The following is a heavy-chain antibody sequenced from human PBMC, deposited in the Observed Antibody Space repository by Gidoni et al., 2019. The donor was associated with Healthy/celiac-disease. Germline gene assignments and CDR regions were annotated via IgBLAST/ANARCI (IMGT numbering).Heavy chain of an antibody. CDR2: ISWNSGSI. V-gene: IGHV3-9*01. J-gene: IGHJ2*01. Sequence: EVQLVASGGGLVQPGRSLRLSCAASGFSFEDSAMHWVRQAPGKGLEWVSGISWNSGSIGYADSVKGRFTISRDNAKNSLYLQMNSLRAEDTALYYCAKTPTPLIAVAGTCYFDLWGRGTLVTVSS. CDR1: GFSFEDSA. CDR3: AKTPTPLIAVAGTCYFDL. D-gene: IGHD6-19*01.